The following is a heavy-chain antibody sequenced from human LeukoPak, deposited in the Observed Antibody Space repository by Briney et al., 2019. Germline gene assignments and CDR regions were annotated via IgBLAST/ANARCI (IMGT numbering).Heavy chain of an antibody. CDR1: GFTFDDYA. D-gene: IGHD3-9*01. V-gene: IGHV3-43*02. Sequence: GGSLRLSCAASGFTFDDYAMHWVRQAPGKGLEWVSLISGDGGRTYYADSVKGRSTISRDNSKNSLYLQMNSLRTEDTALYYCAKDIFGEAYDRFDYWGQGTLVTVSS. J-gene: IGHJ4*02. CDR3: AKDIFGEAYDRFDY. CDR2: ISGDGGRT.